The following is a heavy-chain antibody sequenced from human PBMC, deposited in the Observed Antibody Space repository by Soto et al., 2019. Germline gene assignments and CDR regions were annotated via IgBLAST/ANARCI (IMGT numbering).Heavy chain of an antibody. Sequence: SETLSLTCAVSGYSISSGYYWGWIRQPPGKGLEWIGSIYHSGSTYCNPSLKSRVTISVDTSKNQFSLKLSSVTAADTAVYYCARDRGVLHQPSYYGMDVWGQGATVTVSS. CDR2: IYHSGST. J-gene: IGHJ6*02. D-gene: IGHD1-26*01. CDR3: ARDRGVLHQPSYYGMDV. CDR1: GYSISSGYY. V-gene: IGHV4-38-2*02.